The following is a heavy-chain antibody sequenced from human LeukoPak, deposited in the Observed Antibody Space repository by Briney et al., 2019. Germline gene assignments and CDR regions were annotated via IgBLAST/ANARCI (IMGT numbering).Heavy chain of an antibody. J-gene: IGHJ6*02. D-gene: IGHD6-13*01. CDR1: GFTFSSYG. Sequence: PGRSLRLSCAASGFTFSSYGMHWVRQAPGKGLEWVAVISYDGSNKYYADSVKGRFTISRDNSKNTLYLQMNSLRAEDTAVYYCASSSWYNYYYGMDVWGQGTTVTVSS. V-gene: IGHV3-30*03. CDR3: ASSSWYNYYYGMDV. CDR2: ISYDGSNK.